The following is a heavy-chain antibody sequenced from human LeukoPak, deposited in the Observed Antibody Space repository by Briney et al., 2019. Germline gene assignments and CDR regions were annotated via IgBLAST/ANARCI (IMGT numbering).Heavy chain of an antibody. CDR2: ISGSGSSM. D-gene: IGHD6-19*01. CDR1: GFTFTSYA. V-gene: IGHV3-23*01. Sequence: PGGSLRLSCAASGFTFTSYAMNWVRQAPGKGLEWVSGISGSGSSMYYADSLKGRFTISRHNSKNTLYLQMNGLRAEDTAVYHCAKTPTAYNSGWLDYWGQGTLVTVSS. CDR3: AKTPTAYNSGWLDY. J-gene: IGHJ4*02.